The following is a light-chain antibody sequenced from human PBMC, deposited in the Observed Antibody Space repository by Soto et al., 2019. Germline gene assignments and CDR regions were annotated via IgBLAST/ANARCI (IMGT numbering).Light chain of an antibody. CDR1: QSVNNN. CDR3: QQSNNWPLT. CDR2: GAS. V-gene: IGKV3-15*01. J-gene: IGKJ4*01. Sequence: EIVMTQSPATLSVSPGERATLSCRASQSVNNNLAWYQQKPGQAPRLLIYGASTRATGIPARFRGSASGTDFTLTISSLQSEDFAVYYCQQSNNWPLTFGGGTKVEIK.